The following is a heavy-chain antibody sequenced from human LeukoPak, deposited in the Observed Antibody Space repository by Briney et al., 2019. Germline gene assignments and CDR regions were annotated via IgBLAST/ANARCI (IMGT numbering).Heavy chain of an antibody. D-gene: IGHD5/OR15-5a*01. CDR3: AKVRSVSTNYDAFDI. CDR1: GFTFSSYA. V-gene: IGHV3-23*01. J-gene: IGHJ3*02. Sequence: PGGSLRLSCAASGFTFSSYAMSWVRQAPGKGLEWVSTISGSGGNTYYADSVRGRFTISRDNSKNTLHLQMNSLRAEDTAVYYCAKVRSVSTNYDAFDIWGQGTMVTVSS. CDR2: ISGSGGNT.